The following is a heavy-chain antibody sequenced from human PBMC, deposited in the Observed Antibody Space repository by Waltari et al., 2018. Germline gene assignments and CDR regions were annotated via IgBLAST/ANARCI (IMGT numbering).Heavy chain of an antibody. D-gene: IGHD3-22*01. CDR2: ISYNGRNI. J-gene: IGHJ6*02. CDR1: EFTFSSYA. Sequence: QVQLVESGGGVVQPGRSLRLSCAASEFTFSSYAMHWVRQAPGKGLEWVAFISYNGRNIYYVDSVKGRFTISRDNSKKMLYLQMNSLRIEDTAVYYCTRDYCDRTNCHGMDVWGQGTTVTVSS. CDR3: TRDYCDRTNCHGMDV. V-gene: IGHV3-30*04.